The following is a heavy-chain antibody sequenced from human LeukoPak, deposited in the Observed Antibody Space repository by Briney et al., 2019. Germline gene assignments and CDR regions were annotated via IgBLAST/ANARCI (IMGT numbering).Heavy chain of an antibody. CDR2: FDPEDGET. Sequence: ASVKASCKVSGYTLTELSMHWVRQAPGKGLEWMGGFDPEDGETIYAQKFQGRVTMTEDTSTDTAYMELSSLRSEDTAVYYCATGRSYCSSTSCYNYYYMDVWGKGTTVTVSS. D-gene: IGHD2-2*02. CDR1: GYTLTELS. CDR3: ATGRSYCSSTSCYNYYYMDV. J-gene: IGHJ6*03. V-gene: IGHV1-24*01.